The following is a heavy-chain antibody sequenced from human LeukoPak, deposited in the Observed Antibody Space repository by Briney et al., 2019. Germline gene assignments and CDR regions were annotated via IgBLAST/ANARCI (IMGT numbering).Heavy chain of an antibody. D-gene: IGHD2-15*01. CDR1: GFTFRNYC. Sequence: AGSLRLSCAVSGFTFRNYCMGWVRQAPGKWLEWVAYTKPDGSAEYYADSTRGRFTTTRDNANNFLYLKMNSLRVEDTAVYYCARDGGLNTNFDYWGQGTLVTVSS. V-gene: IGHV3-7*01. CDR2: TKPDGSAE. J-gene: IGHJ4*02. CDR3: ARDGGLNTNFDY.